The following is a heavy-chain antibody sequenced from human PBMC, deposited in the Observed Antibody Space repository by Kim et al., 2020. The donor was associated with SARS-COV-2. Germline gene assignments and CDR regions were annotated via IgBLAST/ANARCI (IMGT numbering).Heavy chain of an antibody. CDR2: IYYSGST. CDR3: ARAPGYSYGYFGDY. D-gene: IGHD5-18*01. Sequence: SETLSLTCTVSGGSISSYYWSWIRQPPGKGLEWIGYIYYSGSTNYNPSLKSRVTISVDTSKNQFSLKLSSVTAADTAVYYCARAPGYSYGYFGDYWGQGTLVTVSS. CDR1: GGSISSYY. V-gene: IGHV4-59*13. J-gene: IGHJ4*02.